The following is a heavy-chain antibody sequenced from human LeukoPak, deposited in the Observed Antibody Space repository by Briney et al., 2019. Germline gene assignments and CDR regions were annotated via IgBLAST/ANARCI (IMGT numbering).Heavy chain of an antibody. Sequence: GGSLRLSCAASGFTFSTYSMNWVRQAPGKGLEWVSYISSSSSYIYYADSVKGRFTISRDNAKNSLYLQMNSLRAEDTAVYYCGRDRSSVVTGIGYWGQGTLVTVSS. CDR2: ISSSSSYI. V-gene: IGHV3-21*01. D-gene: IGHD2-21*02. CDR3: GRDRSSVVTGIGY. CDR1: GFTFSTYS. J-gene: IGHJ4*02.